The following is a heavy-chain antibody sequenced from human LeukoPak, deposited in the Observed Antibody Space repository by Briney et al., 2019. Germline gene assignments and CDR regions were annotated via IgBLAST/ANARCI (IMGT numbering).Heavy chain of an antibody. V-gene: IGHV3-23*01. CDR2: ISGSGGST. CDR1: GFTFSSYS. D-gene: IGHD3-22*01. CDR3: AKYLSDRSGYYYGDSFDY. J-gene: IGHJ4*02. Sequence: GGSLRLSCAASGFTFSSYSMNWVRQAPGKGLEWVSVISGSGGSTNYADSVKGRFTISRDNSKNTLYLQMNSLRAEDTAVYYCAKYLSDRSGYYYGDSFDYWGQGTLVTVSS.